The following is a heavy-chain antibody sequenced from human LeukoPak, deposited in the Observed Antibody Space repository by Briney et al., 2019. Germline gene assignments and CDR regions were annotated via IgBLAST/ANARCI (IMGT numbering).Heavy chain of an antibody. J-gene: IGHJ4*02. V-gene: IGHV1-46*01. CDR1: GYTLTSYY. CDR3: ARGFPYYYDSSGYPPDY. CDR2: INPSGGST. Sequence: ASVKVSCKASGYTLTSYYMHWVRQAPGQGLEWMGIINPSGGSTSYAQKFQGRVTMTRDTSTSTVYMELSSLRSEDTAVYYCARGFPYYYDSSGYPPDYWGQGTLVTVSS. D-gene: IGHD3-22*01.